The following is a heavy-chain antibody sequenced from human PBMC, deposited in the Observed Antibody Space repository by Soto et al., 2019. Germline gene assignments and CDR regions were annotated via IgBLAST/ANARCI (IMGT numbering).Heavy chain of an antibody. Sequence: GGSLRLSCPASGFTFSSYGMHWVRQAPGKGLEWVAVIWYDGSNKYYADSVKGRFTISRDNSKNTLYLQMNSLRAEDTAVYYCARGYCSGGSCYSAAFDIWGQGTMVTVSS. CDR2: IWYDGSNK. D-gene: IGHD2-15*01. V-gene: IGHV3-33*01. J-gene: IGHJ3*02. CDR1: GFTFSSYG. CDR3: ARGYCSGGSCYSAAFDI.